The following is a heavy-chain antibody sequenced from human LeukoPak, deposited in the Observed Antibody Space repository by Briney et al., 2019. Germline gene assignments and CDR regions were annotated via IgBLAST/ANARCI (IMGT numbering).Heavy chain of an antibody. CDR2: TYYRSKWYN. CDR1: GDSVSSNSAA. D-gene: IGHD3-3*01. J-gene: IGHJ4*02. Sequence: SQTLSLTCAISGDSVSSNSAAWNWIRQSPSRGLEWLGRTYYRSKWYNDYAVSVKSRITINPDTSKNRFSLQLNSVTPEDTAVYYCARVNYDFWSGSHYFDYWGQGTLVTVSS. CDR3: ARVNYDFWSGSHYFDY. V-gene: IGHV6-1*01.